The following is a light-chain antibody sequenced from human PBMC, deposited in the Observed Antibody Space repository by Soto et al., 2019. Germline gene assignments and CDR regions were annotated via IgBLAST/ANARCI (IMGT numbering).Light chain of an antibody. V-gene: IGKV1-39*01. CDR3: QQNYISPLS. CDR2: AAS. CDR1: QGISSY. J-gene: IGKJ3*01. Sequence: IQLTQSPSSLSASVGDRVTITCRASQGISSYLACYQQKPGKAPKLLIYAASTLESGVPYRFNGGGSGTDFTLTISSLQPEDFATYYCQQNYISPLSFGPGTKVDIK.